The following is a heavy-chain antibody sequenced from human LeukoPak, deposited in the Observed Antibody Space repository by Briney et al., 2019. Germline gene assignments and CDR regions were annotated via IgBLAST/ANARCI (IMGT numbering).Heavy chain of an antibody. CDR3: ARDLDGYNYDY. J-gene: IGHJ4*02. CDR1: GFTFNTHS. Sequence: PGGSLRLSCAVSGFTFNTHSMKWVRQAPGKGLEWIAYISRGIGTIHYADSVKGRFTISRDNAKNSVYLQMNSLRAEDTAVYYCARDLDGYNYDYWGQGTLVTVSS. D-gene: IGHD5-24*01. CDR2: ISRGIGTI. V-gene: IGHV3-48*01.